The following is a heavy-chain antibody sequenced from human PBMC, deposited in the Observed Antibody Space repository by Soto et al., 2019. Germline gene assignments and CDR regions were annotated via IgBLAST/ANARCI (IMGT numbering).Heavy chain of an antibody. CDR2: FDPEDGET. CDR1: GYTLTELS. J-gene: IGHJ4*02. V-gene: IGHV1-24*01. D-gene: IGHD5-18*01. Sequence: ASVKVSCKVSGYTLTELSMHWVRQAPGKGLEWMGGFDPEDGETIYAQKFQGRVTMTEDTSTDTAYMELSSLRSEDTAVYYCATVLADTSMVPIDYWGQGTLVTLSS. CDR3: ATVLADTSMVPIDY.